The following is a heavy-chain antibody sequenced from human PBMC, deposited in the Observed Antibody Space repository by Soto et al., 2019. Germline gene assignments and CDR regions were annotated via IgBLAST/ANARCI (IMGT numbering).Heavy chain of an antibody. D-gene: IGHD3-10*02. CDR2: IIPIFGTA. CDR3: ARSLPWSTRFNHFDY. V-gene: IGHV1-69*01. Sequence: QMQLVQSGAEVKKPGSSVKVSCKASGGTFSSYAISWVRQAPGQGLEWMGGIIPIFGTANYAQQFQGRVKITADESTSTASSELSSLRSEDTAVYYCARSLPWSTRFNHFDYWGQGTMVTVSS. J-gene: IGHJ4*02. CDR1: GGTFSSYA.